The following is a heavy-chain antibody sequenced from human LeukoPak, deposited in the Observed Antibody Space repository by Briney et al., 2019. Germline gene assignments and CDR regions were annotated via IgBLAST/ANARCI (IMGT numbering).Heavy chain of an antibody. CDR3: TRGHGIWSGYRLANAFDI. D-gene: IGHD3-3*01. Sequence: PGGSLRLSCAASGITLSRYDMHWVRQTTGEGLEWISAIGAAGDTYYSDSVKGRFTISRENAKNFLYLQMNSLRAGDTAVYFCTRGHGIWSGYRLANAFDIWGQGTMVTVSS. CDR1: GITLSRYD. CDR2: IGAAGDT. V-gene: IGHV3-13*01. J-gene: IGHJ3*02.